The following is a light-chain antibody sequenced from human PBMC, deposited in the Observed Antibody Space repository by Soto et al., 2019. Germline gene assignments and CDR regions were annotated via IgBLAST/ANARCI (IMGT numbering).Light chain of an antibody. V-gene: IGLV1-44*01. CDR1: SSNVGSNS. CDR2: ANN. Sequence: QSVLTQPPSTSGTPGQRVTISCSGSSSNVGSNSVNWYQQLPGAAPKLLIYANNQRPSGVPDRCSGSKSGTSASLAIGGLQSEDEADYYCATCDDTLNGLWVFGGGTKLTVL. CDR3: ATCDDTLNGLWV. J-gene: IGLJ3*02.